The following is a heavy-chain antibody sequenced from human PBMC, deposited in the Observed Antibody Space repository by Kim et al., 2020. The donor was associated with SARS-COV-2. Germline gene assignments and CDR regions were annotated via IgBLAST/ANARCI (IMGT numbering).Heavy chain of an antibody. V-gene: IGHV3-7*01. D-gene: IGHD6-13*01. CDR2: SAK. Sequence: SAKDYVDSVKGRFTIARDNAKNSLFLEMNSLRAEDTAVYYCASDPYSRTAYWGRGTLVTVSS. J-gene: IGHJ4*02. CDR3: ASDPYSRTAY.